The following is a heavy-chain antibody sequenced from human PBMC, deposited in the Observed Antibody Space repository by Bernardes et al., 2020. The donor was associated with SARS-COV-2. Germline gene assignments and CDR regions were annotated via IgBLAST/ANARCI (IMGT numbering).Heavy chain of an antibody. CDR3: AKIGVAGKWYFDY. D-gene: IGHD6-19*01. CDR2: ISGSGDLT. Sequence: GSPWLTCRAFGVAYSCLGAGLVSQNPGKGLALVSSISGSGDLTYYADSVRGRFTISRDNSKNTLYLQMNSLRAEDTAVYYCAKIGVAGKWYFDYWGQGTLVTVSS. CDR1: GVAYSCLG. V-gene: IGHV3-23*01. J-gene: IGHJ4*02.